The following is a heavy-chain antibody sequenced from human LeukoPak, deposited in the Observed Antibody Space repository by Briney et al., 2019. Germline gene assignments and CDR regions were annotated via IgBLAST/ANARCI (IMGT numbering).Heavy chain of an antibody. CDR3: ARHTPSTFDL. CDR1: RLSVSNNY. V-gene: IGHV3-66*02. CDR2: VYSGGKT. J-gene: IGHJ5*02. Sequence: GGSLRLSCAASRLSVSNNYMSWVRQAPGKAPEWVSVVYSGGKTFYADSVKGRFTISRDNSINTLFLEMNSLELDDAAVYYCARHTPSTFDLWGQGVVVTVSA.